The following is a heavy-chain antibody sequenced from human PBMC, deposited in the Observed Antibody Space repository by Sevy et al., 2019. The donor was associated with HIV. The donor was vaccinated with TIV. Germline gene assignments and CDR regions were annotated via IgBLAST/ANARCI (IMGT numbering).Heavy chain of an antibody. J-gene: IGHJ3*02. Sequence: GGSLRLSCAASGFTFSSYSMNWVRQAPGKGLEWVSYISSSSSTIYYADSVKDRFTISRDNAKNSLYLQMNSLRAEDTAVYYCARARRDYDAFDIWGQGTMVTVSS. CDR3: ARARRDYDAFDI. V-gene: IGHV3-48*01. CDR2: ISSSSSTI. D-gene: IGHD3-16*01. CDR1: GFTFSSYS.